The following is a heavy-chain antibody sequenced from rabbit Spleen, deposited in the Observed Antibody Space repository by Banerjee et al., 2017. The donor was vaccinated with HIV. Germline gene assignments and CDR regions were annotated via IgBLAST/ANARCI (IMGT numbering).Heavy chain of an antibody. V-gene: IGHV1S7*01. J-gene: IGHJ3*01. D-gene: IGHD8-1*01. CDR1: GFTLSSYY. CDR2: IDPVFGIT. CDR3: ARDGAGGSYFAL. Sequence: QVLESGGGLVKPEGSLKLSCKASGFTLSSYYMNWVRQAPGKGLEWIGYIDPVFGITYYANWVNGRFSISRENAQNTVLLQMTSLTAADTATYFCARDGAGGSYFALWGQGTLVTVS.